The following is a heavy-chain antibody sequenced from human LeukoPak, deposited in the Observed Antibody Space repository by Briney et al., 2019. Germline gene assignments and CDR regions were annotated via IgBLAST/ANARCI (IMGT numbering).Heavy chain of an antibody. CDR2: ISWDGGST. V-gene: IGHV3-43*01. D-gene: IGHD3-10*01. Sequence: PGGSLRLSCAASGFTFDDYAMHWVRQAPGKGLEWVSLISWDGGSTYYADSVKGRFTISRDNAKKSLYLQMNSLRIEDTALYYCAKDGREVTAFFYYFDYWGHGTLVTVSS. J-gene: IGHJ4*01. CDR3: AKDGREVTAFFYYFDY. CDR1: GFTFDDYA.